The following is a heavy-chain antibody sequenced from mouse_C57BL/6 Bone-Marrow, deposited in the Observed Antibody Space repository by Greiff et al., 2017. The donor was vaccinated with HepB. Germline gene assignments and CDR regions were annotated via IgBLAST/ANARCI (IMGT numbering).Heavy chain of an antibody. CDR3: ARFCDFDY. V-gene: IGHV1-81*01. Sequence: VQLQESGAELARPGASVKLSCKASGYTFTSYGISWVKQRTGQGLEWIGEIYPRSGNNYYNEKFKGKATLTADKSASTAYMELRSLTSEDSAVYFCARFCDFDYCGQGTTLTVSS. CDR1: GYTFTSYG. CDR2: IYPRSGNN. D-gene: IGHD6-1*01. J-gene: IGHJ2*01.